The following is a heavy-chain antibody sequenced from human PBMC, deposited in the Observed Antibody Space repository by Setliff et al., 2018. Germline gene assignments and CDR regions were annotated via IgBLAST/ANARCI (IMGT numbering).Heavy chain of an antibody. CDR3: ARSPHDFWSGRVFFDY. Sequence: GGSLRLSCAASGFSFSSYAMSWVRQAPGKGLEWVSTIIGSGISTYYADSVQGRVTISRDNHKNTLHLQMNSLRVEDTAIYYCARSPHDFWSGRVFFDYWGPGTPVTVSS. CDR1: GFSFSSYA. J-gene: IGHJ4*02. CDR2: IIGSGIST. D-gene: IGHD3-3*01. V-gene: IGHV3-23*01.